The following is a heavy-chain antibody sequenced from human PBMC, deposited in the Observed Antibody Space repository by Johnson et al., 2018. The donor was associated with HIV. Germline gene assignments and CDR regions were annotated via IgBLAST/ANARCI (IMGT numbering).Heavy chain of an antibody. CDR1: GFTFSSYD. Sequence: VQLVESGGGLVQPGGSLRLSCAASGFTFSSYDMHWVRQATGKGLEWVSAIGTAGDTYYPGSVKGRFTISRENAKNSLYLQMTSLRQDDTAVYWCYCTDHVGAGSGSKGTFDAWGQGTLGTVSS. CDR2: IGTAGDT. V-gene: IGHV3-13*01. D-gene: IGHD3-10*01. J-gene: IGHJ3*01. CDR3: YCTDHVGAGSGSKGTFDA.